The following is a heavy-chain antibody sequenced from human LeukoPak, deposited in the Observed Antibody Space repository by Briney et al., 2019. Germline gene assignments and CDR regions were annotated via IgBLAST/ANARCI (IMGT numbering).Heavy chain of an antibody. D-gene: IGHD1-14*01. Sequence: SLRLSCAASGFTLDDYAMHWGRHAPGKGVEWVSGISWNSGSIGYADSVKGRFTISRDNAKNSLYLQMNSLRAEDTALYYCAKAPIPEPYGMDVWGQGTTVTVSS. CDR1: GFTLDDYA. V-gene: IGHV3-9*01. CDR2: ISWNSGSI. J-gene: IGHJ6*02. CDR3: AKAPIPEPYGMDV.